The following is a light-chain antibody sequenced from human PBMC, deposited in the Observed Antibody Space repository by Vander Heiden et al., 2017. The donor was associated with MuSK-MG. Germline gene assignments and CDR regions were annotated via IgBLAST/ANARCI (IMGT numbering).Light chain of an antibody. CDR1: QSVSSY. J-gene: IGKJ5*01. V-gene: IGKV3-11*01. CDR2: DAS. Sequence: EIVLTQSPATLSLSPGERATLSCRASQSVSSYLAWYQQKPVQAPRLLIYDASNRANGIPARFSGSGSGTDFTLTISSLEPEDFAVYYCQQRSNLITFGQGTLLEIK. CDR3: QQRSNLIT.